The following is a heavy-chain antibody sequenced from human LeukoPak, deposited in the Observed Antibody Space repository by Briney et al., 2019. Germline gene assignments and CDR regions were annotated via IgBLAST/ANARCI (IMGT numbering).Heavy chain of an antibody. Sequence: SETLSLTCTVSGGSISSSNWWSWIRQPPGKGLEWIGYIYHSGSTYYNPSLKSRVTISVDRSKNQFSLKLSSVTAADTAVYYCARAHFRMVRGVIREYYFDYWGQGTLVTVSS. V-gene: IGHV4-28*03. CDR2: IYHSGST. CDR1: GGSISSSNW. CDR3: ARAHFRMVRGVIREYYFDY. D-gene: IGHD3-10*01. J-gene: IGHJ4*02.